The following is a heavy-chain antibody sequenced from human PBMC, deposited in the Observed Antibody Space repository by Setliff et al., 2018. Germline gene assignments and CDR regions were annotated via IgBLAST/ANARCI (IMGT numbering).Heavy chain of an antibody. CDR1: GFTISSHS. D-gene: IGHD6-19*01. CDR2: ISSSSSYV. CDR3: AKARGSAVAGTPPYYYYGMDV. Sequence: PGGSLRLSCAASGFTISSHSMNWVRQAPGKGLEWISCISSSSSYVYYADSVKGRFTISRDNAKNSLYLQMDSLRAEDTAVYYCAKARGSAVAGTPPYYYYGMDVWGQGTTVTVSS. V-gene: IGHV3-21*01. J-gene: IGHJ6*02.